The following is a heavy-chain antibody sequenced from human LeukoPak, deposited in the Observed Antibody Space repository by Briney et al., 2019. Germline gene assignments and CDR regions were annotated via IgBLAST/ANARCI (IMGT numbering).Heavy chain of an antibody. D-gene: IGHD6-19*01. Sequence: ASVKVSCKASGYTFSNYGISWVRQAPGQGLEWMGWINPNSGDTNYAQKFQGRVTMTRDTSISTAYMELSRLRSDDTAVYYCARDKSGNSGWYSYFDYWGQGTLVTVSS. J-gene: IGHJ4*02. CDR3: ARDKSGNSGWYSYFDY. V-gene: IGHV1-2*02. CDR1: GYTFSNYG. CDR2: INPNSGDT.